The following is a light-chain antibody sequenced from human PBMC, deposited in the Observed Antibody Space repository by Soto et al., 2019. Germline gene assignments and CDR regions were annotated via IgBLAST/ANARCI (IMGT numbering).Light chain of an antibody. CDR2: DVV. V-gene: IGLV2-11*01. J-gene: IGLJ2*01. Sequence: QSALTQPRSVSGSPGQSVTISCTGTGNDVGAYNYVSWYQQHPGRPPKLMIYDVVRWPSGVPDRFSGSKSGNTASLTISGLQAEDEADYYCSSYRTGSRVFGGGTKLTVL. CDR3: SSYRTGSRV. CDR1: GNDVGAYNY.